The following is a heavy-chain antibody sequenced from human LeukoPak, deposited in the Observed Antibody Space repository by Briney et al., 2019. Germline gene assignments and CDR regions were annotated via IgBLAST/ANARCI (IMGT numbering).Heavy chain of an antibody. CDR2: INHSGST. D-gene: IGHD3-22*01. Sequence: PSETLSLTCAVYGGSFSGYYWSWIRQPPGKGLEWIGEINHSGSTNYNPSLKSRVTISVDTSKNQFSLKLSSVTAADTAVYYCARASYYYDSSDPGGDWFDPWGQGTLVTVSS. CDR3: ARASYYYDSSDPGGDWFDP. J-gene: IGHJ5*02. V-gene: IGHV4-34*01. CDR1: GGSFSGYY.